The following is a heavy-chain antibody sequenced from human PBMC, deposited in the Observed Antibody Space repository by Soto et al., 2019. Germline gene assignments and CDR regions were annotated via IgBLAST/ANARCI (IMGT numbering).Heavy chain of an antibody. J-gene: IGHJ6*02. CDR3: ARVTGSSSPVRANYYYYGMDV. Sequence: GLEWMGWINPNSGGTNYAQKFQGRVTMTRDTSISTAYMELSRLRSDDTAVYYCARVTGSSSPVRANYYYYGMDVWGQGTTVTVSS. CDR2: INPNSGGT. V-gene: IGHV1-2*02. D-gene: IGHD6-6*01.